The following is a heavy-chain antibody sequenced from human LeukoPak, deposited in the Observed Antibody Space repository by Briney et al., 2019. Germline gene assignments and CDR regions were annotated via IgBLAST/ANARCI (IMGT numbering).Heavy chain of an antibody. V-gene: IGHV1-18*01. CDR2: ISAYNGNT. CDR3: AKVAKYYYGPETYYFFEQ. CDR1: GYTFTSYG. D-gene: IGHD3-10*01. Sequence: ASVKVSCKASGYTFTSYGISWVRQAPGQGLEWMGWISAYNGNTNYAQKLQGRVTMTTDTSTSTAYMELRSLRSDDTAVYYCAKVAKYYYGPETYYFFEQWGQGTPVTASS. J-gene: IGHJ4*02.